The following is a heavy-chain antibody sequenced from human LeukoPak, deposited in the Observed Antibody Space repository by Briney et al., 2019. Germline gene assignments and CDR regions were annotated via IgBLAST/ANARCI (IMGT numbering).Heavy chain of an antibody. J-gene: IGHJ4*02. Sequence: GASVKVSCKASGYTLTCYYMHWVRQAPGQGLEWMGWINPNSGGTNYAQKFQGRVTMTRDTSISTAYMELSRLRSDDTAVYYCARDYIQWIQLWLLGYWGQGTLVTVSS. CDR2: INPNSGGT. D-gene: IGHD5-18*01. V-gene: IGHV1-2*02. CDR3: ARDYIQWIQLWLLGY. CDR1: GYTLTCYY.